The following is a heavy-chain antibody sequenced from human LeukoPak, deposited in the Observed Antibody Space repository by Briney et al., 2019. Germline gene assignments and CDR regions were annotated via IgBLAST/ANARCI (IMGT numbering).Heavy chain of an antibody. D-gene: IGHD1-14*01. V-gene: IGHV4-34*01. CDR2: IHYRGNT. J-gene: IGHJ4*02. CDR3: ARGGVGRVDY. Sequence: SETLSLTCAVYGGSFSGFYWSWIRQPQGKGLEWIGEIHYRGNTNYNPCFRVGVTISLDTPQNQFSLKLSSVTAADTAVYYCARGGVGRVDYWGQGTLVTVSS. CDR1: GGSFSGFY.